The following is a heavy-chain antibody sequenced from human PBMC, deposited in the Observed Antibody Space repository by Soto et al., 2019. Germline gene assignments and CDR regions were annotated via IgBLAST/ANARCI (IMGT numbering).Heavy chain of an antibody. CDR2: IIPIFGTA. CDR1: GGTFSSYA. D-gene: IGHD6-19*01. V-gene: IGHV1-69*01. CDR3: ARDFGGAVAGPQAFDI. Sequence: QVQLVQSGAEVKKPGSSVKVSCKASGGTFSSYAISWVRQAPGQGLEWMGGIIPIFGTANYAQKFQGRVTITADESTSTAYMELSSLRAEETAVYYCARDFGGAVAGPQAFDIWGQGTMVTVSS. J-gene: IGHJ3*02.